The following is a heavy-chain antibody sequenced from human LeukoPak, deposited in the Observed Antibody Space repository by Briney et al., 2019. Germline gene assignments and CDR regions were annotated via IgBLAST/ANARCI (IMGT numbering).Heavy chain of an antibody. CDR1: GYIFTTHY. V-gene: IGHV5-51*01. J-gene: IGHJ4*02. CDR3: ARHIYGSGSYSDF. D-gene: IGHD3-10*01. Sequence: GESLKISCQGPGYIFTTHYIAWVRQMPGRGLEWRGIIYPGDSDTTYSPSFRGQVTTSVDKSINTAYLQWSSLKASDTAMYYCARHIYGSGSYSDFWGPGTLVTVSS. CDR2: IYPGDSDT.